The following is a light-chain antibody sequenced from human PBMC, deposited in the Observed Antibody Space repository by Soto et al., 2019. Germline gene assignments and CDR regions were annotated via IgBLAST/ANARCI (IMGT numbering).Light chain of an antibody. CDR3: AAWDDSVTANV. Sequence: QSLMAHPPSASRSPGHRLAISFSVSISNIGGRTVNWYQQLPGTAPKLIIYNNNKRPSGVPDRFSGSKSGTSASLAITGLKSEDEADYYFAAWDDSVTANVFAVGTKVTVL. J-gene: IGLJ1*01. CDR2: NNN. V-gene: IGLV1-44*01. CDR1: ISNIGGRT.